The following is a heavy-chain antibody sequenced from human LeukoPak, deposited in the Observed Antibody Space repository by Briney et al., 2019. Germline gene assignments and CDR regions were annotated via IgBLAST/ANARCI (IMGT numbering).Heavy chain of an antibody. CDR1: GFTFSSYA. Sequence: GGSLRLSCAASGFTFSSYAMSWVRQAPGKGLEWVSAISGSGGSTYYADSVKGRFTISRDNSKNTLYLQMNSLRAEDTAVYYCARERGGIVVVTSFDYWGQGTLVTVSS. V-gene: IGHV3-23*01. D-gene: IGHD3-22*01. CDR3: ARERGGIVVVTSFDY. CDR2: ISGSGGST. J-gene: IGHJ4*02.